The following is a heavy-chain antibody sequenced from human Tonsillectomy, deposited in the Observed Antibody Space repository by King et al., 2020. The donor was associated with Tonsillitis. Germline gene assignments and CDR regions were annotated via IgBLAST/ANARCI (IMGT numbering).Heavy chain of an antibody. J-gene: IGHJ2*01. V-gene: IGHV3-48*04. Sequence: VQLVESRGGLVQPGGSLRLSCAASGFTFSSYSMNWVRQAPGKGLEWVSYISSSSSTIYYADSVKGRFTISRDNAKNSLYLQMNSLRAEDTAVYYCARDYRYSGSYYYWYFDLWGRGTLVTVSS. CDR3: ARDYRYSGSYYYWYFDL. D-gene: IGHD1-26*01. CDR1: GFTFSSYS. CDR2: ISSSSSTI.